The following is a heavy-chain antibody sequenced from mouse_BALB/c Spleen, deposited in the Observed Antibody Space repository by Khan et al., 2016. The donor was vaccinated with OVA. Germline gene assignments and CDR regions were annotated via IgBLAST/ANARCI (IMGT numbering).Heavy chain of an antibody. D-gene: IGHD1-1*02. CDR1: GFTFSSFG. CDR3: ARIRGSYAMDY. CDR2: ISSGSSTF. Sequence: EVELVESGGGLVQPGGSRKLSCAASGFTFSSFGMFWIRQAPEKGLEWVAYISSGSSTFYYADTVKGRFTISRDNPKNTLFLQMTSLRSEDTAMYYCARIRGSYAMDYWGQGTSVTVSS. V-gene: IGHV5-17*02. J-gene: IGHJ4*01.